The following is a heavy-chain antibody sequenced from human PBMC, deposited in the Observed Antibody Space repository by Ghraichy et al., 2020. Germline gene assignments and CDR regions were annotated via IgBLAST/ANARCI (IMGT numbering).Heavy chain of an antibody. V-gene: IGHV4-34*01. CDR3: ARVLRQQVAFYYYYYMDV. D-gene: IGHD6-13*01. J-gene: IGHJ6*03. CDR1: GGSFSGYY. Sequence: SETLSLTCAVDGGSFSGYYWSWIRQPPGKGLEWIGEINQSGSTNYNPSLKSRVTISVDTSKTQSSLKLSSVTAADTAVYFCARVLRQQVAFYYYYYMDVWGKGTTVAVSS. CDR2: INQSGST.